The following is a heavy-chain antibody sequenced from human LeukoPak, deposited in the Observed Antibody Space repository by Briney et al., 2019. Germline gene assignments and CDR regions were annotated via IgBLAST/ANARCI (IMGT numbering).Heavy chain of an antibody. CDR2: IYPGDSDT. Sequence: AGESLKISCKGFGSSFTSYWIGWVRQMPGKGLEWMGIIYPGDSDTRYSPSFQGQVTISADKSISTAYLQWSSLKASDTAMSYCARSYSSGLYYLDYWGQGTLVTVSS. CDR1: GSSFTSYW. V-gene: IGHV5-51*01. J-gene: IGHJ4*02. D-gene: IGHD3-22*01. CDR3: ARSYSSGLYYLDY.